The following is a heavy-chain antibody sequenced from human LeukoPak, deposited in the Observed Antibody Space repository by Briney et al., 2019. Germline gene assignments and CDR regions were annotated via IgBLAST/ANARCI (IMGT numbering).Heavy chain of an antibody. CDR1: GYTFTSYD. V-gene: IGHV1-8*01. Sequence: ASVTVSCKASGYTFTSYDINWVRQAPGQGLEWMGWMNPNSGNTGYAQKFQGRVTMTRNTSISTAYMELSSLRSEDSAVYYCARVTRGGDRFDPWGQGTLVTVSS. CDR3: ARVTRGGDRFDP. CDR2: MNPNSGNT. J-gene: IGHJ5*02. D-gene: IGHD3-16*01.